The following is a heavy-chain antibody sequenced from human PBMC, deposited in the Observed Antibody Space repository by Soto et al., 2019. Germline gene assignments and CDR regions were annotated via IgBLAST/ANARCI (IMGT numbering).Heavy chain of an antibody. CDR1: RGSFSGFY. V-gene: IGHV4-34*01. CDR3: ARGRGYVYGSNFYGLDV. CDR2: INHSGTT. D-gene: IGHD6-25*01. Sequence: SETLSLTCGVYRGSFSGFYWSWVRQTPGGGLEWIGEINHSGTTNYNPSFQNRVTISVDKHTNNFSLKMTSVTAADAAVYYCARGRGYVYGSNFYGLDVWGQGNTVTVSS. J-gene: IGHJ6*02.